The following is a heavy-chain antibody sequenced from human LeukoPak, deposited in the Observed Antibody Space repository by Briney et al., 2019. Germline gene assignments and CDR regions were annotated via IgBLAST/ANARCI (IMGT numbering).Heavy chain of an antibody. Sequence: GASVKVSCKASGYSFTSHYMHWVRQAPGQGPEWLGLINPSGSTTLYAQKFQGRITMTRDMSTTTDYMELSSLRSDDTAVYYCARDNSVGDVAWWFDPWGQGTLVTVSS. J-gene: IGHJ5*02. CDR2: INPSGSTT. D-gene: IGHD1-26*01. CDR3: ARDNSVGDVAWWFDP. CDR1: GYSFTSHY. V-gene: IGHV1-46*01.